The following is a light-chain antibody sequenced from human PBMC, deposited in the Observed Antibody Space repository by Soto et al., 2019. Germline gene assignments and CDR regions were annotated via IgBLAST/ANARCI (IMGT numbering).Light chain of an antibody. J-gene: IGLJ2*01. CDR2: GNT. Sequence: QSVLTQPPSVSGAPGQRVTISCTGSSSNIGADYDVQWYQQVPGTAPKLLIYGNTNRPSGVPDRFSGSISGTSASLAISGLQAEDEADYYYQSHDSSLSAHVVFGGGTKLTVL. CDR1: SSNIGADYD. CDR3: QSHDSSLSAHVV. V-gene: IGLV1-40*01.